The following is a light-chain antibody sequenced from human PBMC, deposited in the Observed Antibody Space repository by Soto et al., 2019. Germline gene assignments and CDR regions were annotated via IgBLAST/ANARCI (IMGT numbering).Light chain of an antibody. Sequence: ESVLTQSPATLSLSPGERATLSCRASQSVSSSYLAWYQQRPGQAPRLLIYRASTRATGVPARFSGSGSGTEFTLTISSLQSEDFAIYYCQQYQNLWTFGQGTKVDIK. CDR1: QSVSSSY. CDR3: QQYQNLWT. J-gene: IGKJ1*01. V-gene: IGKV3D-7*01. CDR2: RAS.